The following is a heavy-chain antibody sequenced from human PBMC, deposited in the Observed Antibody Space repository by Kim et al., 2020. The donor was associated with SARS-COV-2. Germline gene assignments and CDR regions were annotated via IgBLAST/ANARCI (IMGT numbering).Heavy chain of an antibody. D-gene: IGHD1-26*01. Sequence: GGSLRLSCAASGFTFSSYAMSWVRQAPGKGLEWVSAISGSGGSTYYADSVKGRFTISRDNSKNTLYLQMNSLRAEDTAVYYCAKDFLTLGGRYWYFDLWGRGTLVTVSS. V-gene: IGHV3-23*01. CDR2: ISGSGGST. CDR1: GFTFSSYA. J-gene: IGHJ2*01. CDR3: AKDFLTLGGRYWYFDL.